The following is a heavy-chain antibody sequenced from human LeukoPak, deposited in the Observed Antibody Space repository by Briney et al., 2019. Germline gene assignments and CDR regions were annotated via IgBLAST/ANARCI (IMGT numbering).Heavy chain of an antibody. V-gene: IGHV4-59*08. CDR2: IYYSGST. Sequence: SETLSLTCTVSGGSISSYYWSWIRQPPAKGLERIGYIYYSGSTNYNPSLKSRVTISVDTSKNQFSLKLSSVTAADTAVYYCARHYYDSSDSYPFDYWGQGTLVTVSS. J-gene: IGHJ4*02. D-gene: IGHD3-22*01. CDR3: ARHYYDSSDSYPFDY. CDR1: GGSISSYY.